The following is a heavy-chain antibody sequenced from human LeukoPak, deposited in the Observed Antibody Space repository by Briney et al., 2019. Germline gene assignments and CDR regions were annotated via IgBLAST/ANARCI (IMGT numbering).Heavy chain of an antibody. J-gene: IGHJ5*02. CDR3: AREFSYNWFDP. CDR2: IYYSGST. V-gene: IGHV4-61*01. D-gene: IGHD2-2*01. CDR1: GGSISGSSYY. Sequence: PSETLSLTCTVSGGSISGSSYYWGWIRQPPGKGLEWIGYIYYSGSTNYNPSLKSRVTISVDTSKNQFSLKLSSVTAADTAVYYCAREFSYNWFDPWGQGTLVTVSS.